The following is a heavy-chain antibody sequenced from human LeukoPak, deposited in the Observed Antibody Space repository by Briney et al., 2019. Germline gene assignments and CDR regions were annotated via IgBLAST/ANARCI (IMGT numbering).Heavy chain of an antibody. CDR3: ATYYYDSSGQVGFFDP. V-gene: IGHV1-8*01. D-gene: IGHD3-22*01. J-gene: IGHJ5*02. Sequence: ASVKVSCKASGYTFTSYDINWVRQATGQGLEWMGWMNPNSGNTGYAQKFQGRVTMTEDTSTDTAYMELSSLRSEDTAVYYCATYYYDSSGQVGFFDPWGQGTLVTVSS. CDR2: MNPNSGNT. CDR1: GYTFTSYD.